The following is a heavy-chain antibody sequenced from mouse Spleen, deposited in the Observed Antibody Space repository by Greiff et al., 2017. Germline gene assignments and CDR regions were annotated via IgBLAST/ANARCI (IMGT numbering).Heavy chain of an antibody. CDR1: GYTFTDYY. CDR3: ARETGSMDY. CDR2: INPNNGGT. J-gene: IGHJ4*01. V-gene: IGHV1-26*01. D-gene: IGHD4-1*01. Sequence: EVQLQQSGPELVKPGASVKISCKASGYTFTDYYMNWVKQSHGKSLEWIGDINPNNGGTSYNQKFKGKATLTVDKSSSTAYMELRSLTSEDSAVYYCARETGSMDYWGQGTSVTVSS.